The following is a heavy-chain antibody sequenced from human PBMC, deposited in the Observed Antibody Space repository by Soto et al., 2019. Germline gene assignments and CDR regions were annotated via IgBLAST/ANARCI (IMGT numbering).Heavy chain of an antibody. CDR3: AKDPSYYDYVWGSYRYYY. D-gene: IGHD3-16*02. CDR1: GFTFSSYA. V-gene: IGHV3-23*01. CDR2: ISGSGGST. Sequence: GGSLRLSCAASGFTFSSYAMSWVRQAPGKGLEWVSAISGSGGSTYYADSVKGRFTISRDNSKNTLYLQMNSLRAEDTAVYYCAKDPSYYDYVWGSYRYYYWGQGTLVTVSS. J-gene: IGHJ4*02.